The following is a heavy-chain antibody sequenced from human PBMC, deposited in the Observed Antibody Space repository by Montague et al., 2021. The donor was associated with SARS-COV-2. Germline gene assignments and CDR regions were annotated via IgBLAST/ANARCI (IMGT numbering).Heavy chain of an antibody. CDR2: TYYRSKWDS. CDR1: GDSVSSKSAA. D-gene: IGHD3-9*01. Sequence: CAISGDSVSSKSAAWNWIRQSPSRGLEWLGRTYYRSKWDSDYAVSVKRRLVITPDTSKNQVSLQLNSVIPEDTAVYFCASSGITLTGLDAFDIWGQGTMVTVSS. CDR3: ASSGITLTGLDAFDI. V-gene: IGHV6-1*01. J-gene: IGHJ3*02.